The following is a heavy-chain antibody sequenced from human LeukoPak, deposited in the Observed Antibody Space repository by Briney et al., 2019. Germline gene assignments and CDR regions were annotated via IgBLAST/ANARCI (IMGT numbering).Heavy chain of an antibody. CDR3: AKGLITMVRGPFDY. CDR2: ISWNGGSI. Sequence: PGRSLRLSCAASGFTFDDYAMHWVRQAPGKGLEWVSGISWNGGSIGYADSVKGRFTISRDNAKKSLYLQMNSLRAEDTALYYCAKGLITMVRGPFDYWGQGTLVTVSS. CDR1: GFTFDDYA. V-gene: IGHV3-9*01. D-gene: IGHD3-10*01. J-gene: IGHJ4*02.